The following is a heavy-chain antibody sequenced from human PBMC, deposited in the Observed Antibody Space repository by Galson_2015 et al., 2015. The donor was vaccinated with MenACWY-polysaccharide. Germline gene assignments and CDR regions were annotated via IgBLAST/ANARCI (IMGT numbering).Heavy chain of an antibody. CDR3: ARRGNDYDSNLGRGWYFDL. CDR2: IYPGDSET. D-gene: IGHD3-22*01. V-gene: IGHV5-51*01. J-gene: IGHJ2*01. Sequence: IYPGDSETIYSPSFQGQVTISADKSITTAYLQWSSLKTSDTAMFYCARRGNDYDSNLGRGWYFDLWGRGTLVTVSS.